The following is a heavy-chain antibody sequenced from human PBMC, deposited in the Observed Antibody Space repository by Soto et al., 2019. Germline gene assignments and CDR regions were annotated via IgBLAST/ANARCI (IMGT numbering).Heavy chain of an antibody. D-gene: IGHD3-16*01. CDR1: GFSLTTRQVG. J-gene: IGHJ3*02. CDR2: IYWDNDK. CDR3: APLIITYGEVMADDAFDT. Sequence: QITLKESGPTLVEPTQTLTLTCTFSGFSLTTRQVGEGWIRQPPGQALARLAVIYWDNDKRYSPSLERRPTVTKDTSRNQVFRVIANMDAFDTANYSSAPLIITYGEVMADDAFDTWGRGTMVIVFS. V-gene: IGHV2-5*02.